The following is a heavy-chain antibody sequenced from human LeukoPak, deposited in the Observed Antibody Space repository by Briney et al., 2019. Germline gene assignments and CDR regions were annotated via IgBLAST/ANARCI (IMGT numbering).Heavy chain of an antibody. CDR1: GFTFSGYW. D-gene: IGHD3-10*01. V-gene: IGHV3-7*01. Sequence: GSLRLACAASGFTFSGYWMSWVRQAPGEGLEWVANINQGGSEKNYADSVKGRLTISRDNAKNSLYLQMNGLRAEDKAVYFCARDSLGSGSYYDYWGQGTLVTVSS. J-gene: IGHJ4*02. CDR2: INQGGSEK. CDR3: ARDSLGSGSYYDY.